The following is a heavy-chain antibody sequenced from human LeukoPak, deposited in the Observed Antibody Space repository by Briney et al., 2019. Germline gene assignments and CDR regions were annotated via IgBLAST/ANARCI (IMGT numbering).Heavy chain of an antibody. V-gene: IGHV4-4*07. CDR2: IYSSAST. D-gene: IGHD2-2*01. J-gene: IGHJ6*03. Sequence: SETLSLTCNVSGGSISSDYWSWIRQPAGKGLEWIGRIYSSASTNYNPSLKSRVTMSVDTSKSQFSLKVTSATAADTAVYFCARATRKISTSIGLSEYYYYMDVWGKGTTVTVSS. CDR1: GGSISSDY. CDR3: ARATRKISTSIGLSEYYYYMDV.